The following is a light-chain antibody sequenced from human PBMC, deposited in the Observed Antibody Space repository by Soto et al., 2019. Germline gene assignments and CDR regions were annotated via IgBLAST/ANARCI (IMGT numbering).Light chain of an antibody. J-gene: IGKJ4*01. CDR3: QKYNSVPS. CDR2: AAS. CDR1: QGIRNY. V-gene: IGKV1-27*01. Sequence: DNQMTQSPSSLSASVGDRVTISCRASQGIRNYVAWYQQRPGKVPKLLIYAASTLQSGVPSRFSGSGSGTDFTLTISSLQPEDVATYYCQKYNSVPSFGGGTKVEIK.